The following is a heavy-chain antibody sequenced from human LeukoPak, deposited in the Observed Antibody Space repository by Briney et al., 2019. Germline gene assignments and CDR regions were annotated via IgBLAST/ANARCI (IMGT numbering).Heavy chain of an antibody. J-gene: IGHJ5*02. V-gene: IGHV4-4*07. Sequence: SETLSLTCTVSGGSISSYYWSWIRQPAGKGLEWIGRIYTSGSTNYNPSLKSRVTMSVDTSKNQFSLKLSSVTAADTAVYYCARDRSYYYDSSGYYYVPSSGTGNWFDPWGQGTLVTVSS. CDR1: GGSISSYY. CDR2: IYTSGST. CDR3: ARDRSYYYDSSGYYYVPSSGTGNWFDP. D-gene: IGHD3-22*01.